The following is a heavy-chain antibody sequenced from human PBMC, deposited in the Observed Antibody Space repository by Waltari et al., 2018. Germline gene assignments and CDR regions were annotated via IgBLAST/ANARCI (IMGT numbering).Heavy chain of an antibody. CDR2: RIPIFGTA. V-gene: IGHV1-69*06. CDR1: GGTFSSYA. D-gene: IGHD5-18*01. CDR3: AGGVGSGMGLYSYHAMDV. J-gene: IGHJ6*02. Sequence: QVQLVQSGAEVKKPGSSVKVSCKASGGTFSSYAISWVRQAPGQGLEWMGGRIPIFGTANDAQKFQGRVTMTRNTSISTAYMELSSLRSEDTAVYYWAGGVGSGMGLYSYHAMDVWGQGATVTVSS.